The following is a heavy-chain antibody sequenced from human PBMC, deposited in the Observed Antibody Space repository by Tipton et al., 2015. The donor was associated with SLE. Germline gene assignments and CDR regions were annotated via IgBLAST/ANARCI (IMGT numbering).Heavy chain of an antibody. Sequence: TLSLTCAVSGDSISSGGYYWSWIRQHPGKGLEWIGYIYYNGDTYYHPSLKSRLAMSLDTSNNQFSLEMSSVTVADTAVYYCARGRLLEESFDFWGRGILVPVSS. CDR2: IYYNGDT. D-gene: IGHD3-22*01. V-gene: IGHV4-31*11. CDR1: GDSISSGGYY. CDR3: ARGRLLEESFDF. J-gene: IGHJ4*02.